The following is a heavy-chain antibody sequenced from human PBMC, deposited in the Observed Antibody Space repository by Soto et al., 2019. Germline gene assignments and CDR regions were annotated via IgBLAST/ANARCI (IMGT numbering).Heavy chain of an antibody. D-gene: IGHD2-15*01. CDR3: ARGRSDIVVVVAAREFDY. V-gene: IGHV4-34*01. CDR1: GGSFSGYY. CDR2: INHSGST. J-gene: IGHJ4*02. Sequence: SETLSLTCAVYGGSFSGYYWSWIRQPPGKGLEWIGEINHSGSTNYNPSLKSRVTISVDTSKNQFSLKLSSVTAADTAVYYCARGRSDIVVVVAAREFDYWGQGTLVTVSS.